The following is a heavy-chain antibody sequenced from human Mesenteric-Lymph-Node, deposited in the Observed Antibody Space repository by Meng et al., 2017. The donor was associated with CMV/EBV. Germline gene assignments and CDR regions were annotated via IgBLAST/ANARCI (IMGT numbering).Heavy chain of an antibody. CDR2: VIPIAGIV. J-gene: IGHJ4*02. CDR1: GTFSGYS. CDR3: AGRGCISPSCLNYSDY. V-gene: IGHV1-69*02. D-gene: IGHD2-2*01. Sequence: GTFSGYSISWLRQAPGQGLEWMGRVIPIAGIVKYAQKSQGRVTITADKFTTTAYMELSGLTSEDTAVYYCAGRGCISPSCLNYSDYWGQGTLVTVSS.